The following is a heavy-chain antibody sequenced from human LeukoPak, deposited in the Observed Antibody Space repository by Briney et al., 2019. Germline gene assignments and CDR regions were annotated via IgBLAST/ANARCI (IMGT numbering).Heavy chain of an antibody. V-gene: IGHV4-39*07. D-gene: IGHD3-22*01. CDR3: ARSILRYYYNASGYYPYYFDY. CDR2: ISYRGNN. J-gene: IGHJ4*02. CDR1: GGSFSSSSYY. Sequence: PSETLSLTCTVSGGSFSSSSYYWGWIRQPPGKGLEWIGSISYRGNNYHNPSVKSRVIMSVDTSKNQFSLALRSVTAADTAVYYCARSILRYYYNASGYYPYYFDYWGQGMLVTVFS.